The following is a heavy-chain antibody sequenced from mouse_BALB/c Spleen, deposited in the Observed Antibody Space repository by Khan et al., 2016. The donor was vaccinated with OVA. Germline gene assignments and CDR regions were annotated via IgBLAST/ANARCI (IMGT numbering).Heavy chain of an antibody. CDR1: GYSITSGYG. J-gene: IGHJ2*01. V-gene: IGHV3-2*02. D-gene: IGHD1-2*01. CDR2: ISYSGST. Sequence: EVQLQESGPGLVTPSQSLSLTCTVTGYSITSGYGWNWIRQFPGNKLEWMGYISYSGSTNYNPSLKSRISITRDTSKNQFFLQLNSVTTENTATYYCARTARIKYWGQGTTLTVSS. CDR3: ARTARIKY.